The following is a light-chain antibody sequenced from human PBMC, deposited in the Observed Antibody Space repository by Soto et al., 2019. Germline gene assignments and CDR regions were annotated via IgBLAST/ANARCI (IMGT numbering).Light chain of an antibody. CDR2: GAS. J-gene: IGKJ5*01. Sequence: EIVMTQSPATLSVSPGERATLSCRASQSVSSNLAWYQQKPGQAPRLLIYGASTRVTGIPARFSGSGSRTEFTLTISSLQSEDSVVYYCQQYNSWPITFGQGTRLEIK. CDR1: QSVSSN. V-gene: IGKV3-15*01. CDR3: QQYNSWPIT.